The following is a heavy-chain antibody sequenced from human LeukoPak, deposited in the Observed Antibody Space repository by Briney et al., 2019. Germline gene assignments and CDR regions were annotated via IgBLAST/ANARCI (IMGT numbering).Heavy chain of an antibody. CDR2: IYISGST. CDR1: GGSISNYY. CDR3: ATFSSSWFFDY. J-gene: IGHJ4*02. D-gene: IGHD6-13*01. Sequence: SETLSLTCTVSGGSISNYYWSWIRQPAGKGLEWIGHIYISGSTNYNPSLKSRVTMSVEKSKSQFSLKLSSVTAADTDVYYCATFSSSWFFDYWGQGTLVTVSS. V-gene: IGHV4-4*07.